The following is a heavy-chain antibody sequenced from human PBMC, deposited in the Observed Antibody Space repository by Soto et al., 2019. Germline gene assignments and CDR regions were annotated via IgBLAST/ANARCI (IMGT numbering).Heavy chain of an antibody. CDR1: GGSISSYY. CDR2: IYYSGST. D-gene: IGHD3-9*01. Sequence: SETLSLTCTVSGGSISSYYWSWIRQPPGKGLEWIGYIYYSGSTNYNPSLKSRVTISVDTSKNQFSLKLSSVTAADTAVYYCASDMTGYNWFDPSGQATLVTVSS. V-gene: IGHV4-59*08. CDR3: ASDMTGYNWFDP. J-gene: IGHJ5*02.